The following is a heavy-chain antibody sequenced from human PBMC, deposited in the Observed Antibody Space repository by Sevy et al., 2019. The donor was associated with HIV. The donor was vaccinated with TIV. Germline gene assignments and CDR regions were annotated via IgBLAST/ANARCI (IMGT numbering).Heavy chain of an antibody. D-gene: IGHD4-17*01. Sequence: GSLRLSCSVTGGSISSFYWSWIRQPPGKALEWIGYVYYSGSSTYNPSLKSRVSISVDSFRNHFSLKMTSVTPADSAVYFCARMNYGGNYPRNHFYFDYWGQGSLVTVSS. V-gene: IGHV4-59*13. CDR1: GGSISSFY. J-gene: IGHJ4*02. CDR2: VYYSGSS. CDR3: ARMNYGGNYPRNHFYFDY.